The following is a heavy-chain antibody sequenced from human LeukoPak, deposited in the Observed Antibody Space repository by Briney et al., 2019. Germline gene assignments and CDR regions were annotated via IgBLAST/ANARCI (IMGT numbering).Heavy chain of an antibody. J-gene: IGHJ4*02. CDR1: GYIFTNKY. D-gene: IGHD3-22*01. Sequence: GSVKVSCKASGYIFTNKYIHWVRQAPGRGLEWMGVIYPGGGGTTYAQNFQGGVTMTRDTSTSTVYMELSSLRSDDTAVYYCARDFNENRGYYSLFDYWGQGTLVTVSS. V-gene: IGHV1-46*01. CDR3: ARDFNENRGYYSLFDY. CDR2: IYPGGGGT.